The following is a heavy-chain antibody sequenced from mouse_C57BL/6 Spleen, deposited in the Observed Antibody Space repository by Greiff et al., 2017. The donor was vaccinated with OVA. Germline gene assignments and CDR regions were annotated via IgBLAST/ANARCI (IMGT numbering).Heavy chain of an antibody. CDR1: GFTFSDYY. CDR2: INYDGSST. J-gene: IGHJ2*01. Sequence: DVKLVESEGGLVQPGSSMKLSCTASGFTFSDYYMAWVRQVPEKGLEWVANINYDGSSTYYLDSLKSRFIISRDNAKNILYLQMSSLKSEDTATYYCARGGYYGSSYGDFDYWGQGTTLTVSS. CDR3: ARGGYYGSSYGDFDY. D-gene: IGHD1-1*01. V-gene: IGHV5-16*01.